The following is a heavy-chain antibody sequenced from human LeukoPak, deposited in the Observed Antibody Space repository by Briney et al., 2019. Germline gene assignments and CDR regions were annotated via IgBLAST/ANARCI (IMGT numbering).Heavy chain of an antibody. CDR2: ISGSGGST. Sequence: PGGSLRLSCAASGFTFSNYAMSWVRQATGKGLEWVSAISGSGGSTYYADSVKGRFTISRDNSKNTLYLQMNSLSAEDTAVYYCAKDQGQWLFSQTGLDIWGQGTMVTVSS. V-gene: IGHV3-23*01. CDR3: AKDQGQWLFSQTGLDI. CDR1: GFTFSNYA. J-gene: IGHJ3*02. D-gene: IGHD6-19*01.